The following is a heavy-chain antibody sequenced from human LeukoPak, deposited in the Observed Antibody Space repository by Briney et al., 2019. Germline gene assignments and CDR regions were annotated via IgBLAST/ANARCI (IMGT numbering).Heavy chain of an antibody. CDR2: INPSGGST. CDR3: ARVAVVTATIFDY. CDR1: GYTFTSYY. V-gene: IGHV1-46*01. D-gene: IGHD2-21*02. Sequence: ASVKVSCKASGYTFTSYYMHWVRQAPGQGLEWMGIINPSGGSTSYAQKFQGRVTMTRDTSISTAYMELSRPRSDDTAVYYCARVAVVTATIFDYWGQGTLVTVSS. J-gene: IGHJ4*02.